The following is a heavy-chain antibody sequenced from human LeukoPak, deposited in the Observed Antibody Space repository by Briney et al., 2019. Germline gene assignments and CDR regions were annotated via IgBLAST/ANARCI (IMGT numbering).Heavy chain of an antibody. CDR1: GYTFTSYY. V-gene: IGHV1-46*01. CDR2: INPSGGST. D-gene: IGHD3-22*01. CDR3: ARAYDSSGYYLGYYFDY. Sequence: EASVKVSCKASGYTFTSYYMHWVRQAPGQGLEWMGIINPSGGSTSYAQKFQGRVTMTRDTSTSTVHMELSSLRSEDTAVYYCARAYDSSGYYLGYYFDYWGQGTLVTVSS. J-gene: IGHJ4*02.